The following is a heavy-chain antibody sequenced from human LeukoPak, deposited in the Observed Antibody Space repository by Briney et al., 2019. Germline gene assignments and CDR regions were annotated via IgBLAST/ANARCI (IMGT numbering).Heavy chain of an antibody. CDR1: GFTFSNFA. V-gene: IGHV3-23*01. Sequence: PGRSLRLSCAASGFTFSNFAMTWVRQAPGKGLEWVSTIGGGGGTTYYADSVKGRFTISRDNSRNTAFLQMNSLRAEDTAIYYCAKRAYGSIDYWGQGTLVTVSS. CDR3: AKRAYGSIDY. CDR2: IGGGGGTT. J-gene: IGHJ4*02. D-gene: IGHD3-10*01.